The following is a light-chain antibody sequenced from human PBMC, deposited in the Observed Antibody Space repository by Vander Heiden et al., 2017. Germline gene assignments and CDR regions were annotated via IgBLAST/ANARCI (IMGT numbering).Light chain of an antibody. CDR1: NIGSKS. V-gene: IGLV3-21*03. Sequence: HVPNQPPSVQVATGKTARITCGGNNIGSKSVHWYRQKPAQAPVLVVYDDSDRPSGSPERFCGSNSGSTATWTISMVDSGDEVDYCCQVWYSSIELYVVFGGGTKLTVL. CDR2: DDS. CDR3: QVWYSSIELYVV. J-gene: IGLJ2*01.